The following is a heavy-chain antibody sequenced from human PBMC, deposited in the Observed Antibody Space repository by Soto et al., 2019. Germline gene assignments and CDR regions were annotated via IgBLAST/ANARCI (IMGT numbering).Heavy chain of an antibody. CDR3: ARDFGHGYYLDY. CDR1: GFSFSNYN. Sequence: GGSLRLSCVASGFSFSNYNMNCVRQAPGKGLEWVSYITDSSGTVHYADSVRGRFTISRDNAESSLYLQMNSLRDEDTAVYFCARDFGHGYYLDYWGRGTLVTVSS. V-gene: IGHV3-48*02. J-gene: IGHJ4*02. CDR2: ITDSSGTV. D-gene: IGHD3-3*01.